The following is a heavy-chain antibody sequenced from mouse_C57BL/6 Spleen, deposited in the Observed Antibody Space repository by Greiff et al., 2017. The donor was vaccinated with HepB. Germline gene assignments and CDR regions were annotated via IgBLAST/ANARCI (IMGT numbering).Heavy chain of an antibody. CDR3: ASAYDYDGALDY. D-gene: IGHD2-4*01. Sequence: QVQLQQSGAELVRPGTSVKVSCKASGYAFTNYLIEWVKQRPGQGLEWIGVINPGSGGTNYNEKFKGKATLTADKSSSTAYMQLSSLTSEDSAVYFCASAYDYDGALDYWGQGTTLTVSS. CDR1: GYAFTNYL. J-gene: IGHJ2*01. CDR2: INPGSGGT. V-gene: IGHV1-54*01.